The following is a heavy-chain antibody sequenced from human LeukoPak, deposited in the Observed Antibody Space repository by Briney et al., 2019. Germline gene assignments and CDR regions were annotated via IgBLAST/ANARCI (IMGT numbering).Heavy chain of an antibody. CDR1: GFAFESFT. CDR3: AKGLFSAYDKCLDS. V-gene: IGHV3-21*04. J-gene: IGHJ4*02. CDR2: ISDTGRDI. D-gene: IGHD5-12*01. Sequence: PGGSLRLSCAGSGFAFESFTMTWVRQAPGKGLEWVSLISDTGRDINYADSVRGRFTISRDNTKNSLFLQMDSLRVEDTAIYYCAKGLFSAYDKCLDSWGQGTLVTVSS.